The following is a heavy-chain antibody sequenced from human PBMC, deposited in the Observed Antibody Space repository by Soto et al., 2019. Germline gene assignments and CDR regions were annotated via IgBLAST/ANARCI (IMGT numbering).Heavy chain of an antibody. V-gene: IGHV4-30-4*01. Sequence: SETLSLTCTVSGGSISSGDYYWSWIRQPPGKGLEWIGYIYYSGSTYYNPSLKSRVTISVDTSKNQFSLKLSSVTAADTAVYYCARDSSAGGYSYGIFDYWGQGTLVTVSS. CDR1: GGSISSGDYY. J-gene: IGHJ4*02. CDR2: IYYSGST. CDR3: ARDSSAGGYSYGIFDY. D-gene: IGHD5-18*01.